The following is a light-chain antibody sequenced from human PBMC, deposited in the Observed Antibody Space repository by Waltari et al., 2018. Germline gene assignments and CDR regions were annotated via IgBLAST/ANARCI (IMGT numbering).Light chain of an antibody. CDR3: SSYTSSSTFV. Sequence: QSALPHPAAVSGSPGQSTTTSFTGNSSDVGAAHHVSWYQQHPGKAPKLMIYDVSKRPSGVSNRFSGSKSGNTASLTISGLQAEDEADYYCSSYTSSSTFVFGTGTKVTVL. J-gene: IGLJ1*01. CDR2: DVS. CDR1: SSDVGAAHH. V-gene: IGLV2-14*01.